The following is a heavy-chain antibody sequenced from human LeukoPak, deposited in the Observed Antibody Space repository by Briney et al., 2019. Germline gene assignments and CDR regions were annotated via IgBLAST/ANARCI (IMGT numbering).Heavy chain of an antibody. J-gene: IGHJ2*01. CDR3: ARSPRWFFDL. Sequence: SETXSLTCAVSGYSVSSGYFWGWSRQPPGEGVEWIGRIYDVGKTFYNPSLKSRFTISFDTSKNQFSLTLTSVTAADTAVYYCARSPRWFFDLWGRGTLVTVSS. CDR2: IYDVGKT. CDR1: GYSVSSGYF. V-gene: IGHV4-38-2*01.